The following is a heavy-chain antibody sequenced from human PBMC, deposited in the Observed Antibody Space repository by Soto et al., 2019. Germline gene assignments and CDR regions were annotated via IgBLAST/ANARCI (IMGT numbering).Heavy chain of an antibody. V-gene: IGHV3-30-3*01. J-gene: IGHJ6*02. Sequence: QVQLVESGGGVVQPGRSLRLSCAASGFTFRSYAMHWVRQAPGKGLEWVAVISYDGSNKYYADSVKGRFTISRDNSKNTLYLQMNSLRAEDTAVYYCARDLGYSYGYLYYYYGMDVWGQGTTVTVSS. D-gene: IGHD5-18*01. CDR1: GFTFRSYA. CDR2: ISYDGSNK. CDR3: ARDLGYSYGYLYYYYGMDV.